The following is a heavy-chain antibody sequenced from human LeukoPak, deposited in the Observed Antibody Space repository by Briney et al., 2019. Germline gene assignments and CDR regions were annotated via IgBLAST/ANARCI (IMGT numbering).Heavy chain of an antibody. CDR2: ISGSGGST. J-gene: IGHJ4*02. CDR1: GFSFSSYA. CDR3: AKERGYSSSYQDY. Sequence: GGSLRLSCAASGFSFSSYAMSWVRQAPGKGLERVAAISGSGGSTYYADSVKGRFTISRDNSKNTLYLQMNSLRAEDTAVYYCAKERGYSSSYQDYWGQGTLVTVSS. V-gene: IGHV3-23*01. D-gene: IGHD6-13*01.